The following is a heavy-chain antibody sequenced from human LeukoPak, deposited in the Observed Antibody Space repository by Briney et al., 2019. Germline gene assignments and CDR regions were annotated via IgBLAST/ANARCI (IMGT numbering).Heavy chain of an antibody. Sequence: GGSLRLSCAASGFTFSNHIMHWVRQAPGKGLEWVSFIRFDGTNRHYVDSVKGRFTNSRDNPNNMLYLQMNSLKFDDTAVYYCARDAYHSGDLDQWGEGTLVIVSS. V-gene: IGHV3-30*02. CDR1: GFTFSNHI. CDR3: ARDAYHSGDLDQ. CDR2: IRFDGTNR. J-gene: IGHJ4*02. D-gene: IGHD3/OR15-3a*01.